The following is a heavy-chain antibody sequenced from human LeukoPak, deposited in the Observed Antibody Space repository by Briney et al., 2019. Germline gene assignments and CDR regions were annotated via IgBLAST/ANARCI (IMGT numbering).Heavy chain of an antibody. CDR2: ISYSGSTT. CDR3: ARSRRDNYYYYYGMDV. D-gene: IGHD5-24*01. V-gene: IGHV3-48*03. CDR1: GFTFTNFE. J-gene: IGHJ6*02. Sequence: GGSLRLSCAASGFTFTNFEMNWVRQAPGKGLEWVSYISYSGSTTSYADSVKGRFTISRDNAKNSLYLQMNSLRAEDTAVYYCARSRRDNYYYYYGMDVWGQGTTVTVSS.